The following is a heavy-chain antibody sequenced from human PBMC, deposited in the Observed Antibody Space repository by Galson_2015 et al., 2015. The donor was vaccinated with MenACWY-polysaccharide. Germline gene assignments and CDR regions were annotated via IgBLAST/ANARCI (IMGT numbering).Heavy chain of an antibody. CDR3: ARYCSTASCYNYFDY. CDR1: GASISSSGYY. J-gene: IGHJ4*02. Sequence: TLSLTCTVSGASISSSGYYWGWIRQPPGKGLEWIGSIFYSGDTYYNPSLKSRVTISVDTSKNQFSLKLSSVTAADTAVYYCARYCSTASCYNYFDYWGQGTLITVSS. D-gene: IGHD2-2*02. CDR2: IFYSGDT. V-gene: IGHV4-39*01.